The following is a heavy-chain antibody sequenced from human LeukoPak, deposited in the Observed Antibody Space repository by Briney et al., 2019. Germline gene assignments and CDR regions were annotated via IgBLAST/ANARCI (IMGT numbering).Heavy chain of an antibody. CDR3: ARLTRLSTSPDRYYLDY. CDR2: IYTSGGT. V-gene: IGHV4-4*09. J-gene: IGHJ4*02. CDR1: GDSISSCY. D-gene: IGHD6-6*01. Sequence: PSETLSLTCTVSGDSISSCYWSWIRQPPGKGLEWIGYIYTSGGTNYIPSLKGRVTISIDTSKNQFPLKLSSVTAADSAVYYCARLTRLSTSPDRYYLDYWGQGTLVTVSS.